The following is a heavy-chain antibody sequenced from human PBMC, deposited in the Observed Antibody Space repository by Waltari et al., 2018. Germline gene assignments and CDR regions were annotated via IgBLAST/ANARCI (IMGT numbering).Heavy chain of an antibody. CDR1: GGSFISYS. V-gene: IGHV1-69*19. Sequence: QVQLVQSGAEVKKSGSSVKVSCMASGGSFISYSISWVRQAPGHGLEWMGGIIPIFGTANYAQKFQGRVTISADESANTVYMQLSSLRFEDTAVYYCARNLRGRDGYNSYAFDLWGHGTLVSVSS. CDR3: ARNLRGRDGYNSYAFDL. CDR2: IIPIFGTA. D-gene: IGHD5-12*01. J-gene: IGHJ3*01.